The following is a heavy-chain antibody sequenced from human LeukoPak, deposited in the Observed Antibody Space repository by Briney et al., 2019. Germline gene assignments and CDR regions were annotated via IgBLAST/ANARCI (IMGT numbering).Heavy chain of an antibody. D-gene: IGHD5-12*01. Sequence: GGSLRLSCAAPGFTFSSYGMSWVRQAPGKGLEWVSAISGSGGSTYYADSVKGRFTISRDNSKNTLYLQMNSLRAEDTAVYYCAKIGTRSRGSFWFDPWGQGTQVTVSS. V-gene: IGHV3-23*01. J-gene: IGHJ5*02. CDR3: AKIGTRSRGSFWFDP. CDR2: ISGSGGST. CDR1: GFTFSSYG.